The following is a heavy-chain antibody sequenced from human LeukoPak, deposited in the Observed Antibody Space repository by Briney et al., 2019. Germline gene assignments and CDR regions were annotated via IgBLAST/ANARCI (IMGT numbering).Heavy chain of an antibody. J-gene: IGHJ4*02. CDR2: IYHSGST. CDR3: AGGGYVSYFDY. Sequence: PSETLSLTCTVSGYSISSGYYWGWIRQPPGKGLEWIGSIYHSGSTYYNPSLKSRVTISVDTSKNQFSLKLSSVTAADTAVYYCAGGGYVSYFDYWGQGTLVTVSS. CDR1: GYSISSGYY. D-gene: IGHD5-12*01. V-gene: IGHV4-38-2*02.